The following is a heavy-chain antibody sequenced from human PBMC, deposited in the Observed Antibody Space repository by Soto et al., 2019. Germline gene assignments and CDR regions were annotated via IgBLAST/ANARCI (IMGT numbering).Heavy chain of an antibody. Sequence: SETLSLTCTVSGGSISSYYWSWIRQPPGKGLEWIGYIYYSGSTNYNPSLKSRVTISVETSKNQFSLKLSSVTAADTAVYYCAREMTTVTTSYYYMDVWGKGTTVTVSS. J-gene: IGHJ6*03. V-gene: IGHV4-59*12. CDR1: GGSISSYY. D-gene: IGHD4-4*01. CDR3: AREMTTVTTSYYYMDV. CDR2: IYYSGST.